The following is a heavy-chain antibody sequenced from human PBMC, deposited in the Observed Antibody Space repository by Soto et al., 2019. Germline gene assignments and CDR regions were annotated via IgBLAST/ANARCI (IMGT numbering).Heavy chain of an antibody. J-gene: IGHJ6*02. V-gene: IGHV1-2*04. Sequence: ASVKVSCKASGYTFTGYYMHWVRQAPGQGLEWMGWINPNSRGTDYAQKFQAWATMTRDTSISTAYMELSRLRSDDTAVYYCASCDEMVRGVITVPEVSLPADYYYGMDLWGQGTSVTVSS. CDR2: INPNSRGT. D-gene: IGHD3-10*01. CDR1: GYTFTGYY. CDR3: ASCDEMVRGVITVPEVSLPADYYYGMDL.